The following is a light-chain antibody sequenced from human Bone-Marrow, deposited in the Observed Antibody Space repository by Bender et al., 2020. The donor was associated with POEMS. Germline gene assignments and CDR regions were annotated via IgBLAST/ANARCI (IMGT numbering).Light chain of an antibody. V-gene: IGLV2-14*01. CDR2: EVS. Sequence: QSALTQPASVSGSPGQSITISCTGTSSDVGGYNYVSWYQQHPGKAPKLMIYEVSKWPSGVSNRFSGSKSGNTASLTISGLQAEDEADYYCCSYAGSVVFGGGTKLTVL. J-gene: IGLJ2*01. CDR3: CSYAGSVV. CDR1: SSDVGGYNY.